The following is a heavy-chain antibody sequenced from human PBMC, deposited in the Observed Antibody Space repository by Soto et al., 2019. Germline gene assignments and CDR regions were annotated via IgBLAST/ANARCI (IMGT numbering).Heavy chain of an antibody. D-gene: IGHD6-19*01. CDR1: GFTFRRSW. CDR3: ATESYTSAPY. Sequence: GGSLRIACAASGFTFRRSWMHWVRQAPGKGLVWVSRINSEGSSANYADSVKGRFTTSRDNAKNTLYLQMNSLRAEDTAVYYCATESYTSAPYWGQGTLVTVSS. CDR2: INSEGSSA. J-gene: IGHJ4*02. V-gene: IGHV3-74*01.